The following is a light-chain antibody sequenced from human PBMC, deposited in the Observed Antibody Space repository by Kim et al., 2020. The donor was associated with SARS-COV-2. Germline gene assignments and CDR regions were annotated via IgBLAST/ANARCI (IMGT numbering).Light chain of an antibody. V-gene: IGLV1-47*01. J-gene: IGLJ3*02. CDR1: SSNIGSNY. CDR3: AAWDDSLSGSWV. CDR2: RNN. Sequence: RVTISCSGSSSNIGSNYVYWYQQLPGTAPKLLIYRNNPRRSGVTDRFSGSKSGTSASLAISGLRSEDEADYYCAAWDDSLSGSWVFGGGTQLTVL.